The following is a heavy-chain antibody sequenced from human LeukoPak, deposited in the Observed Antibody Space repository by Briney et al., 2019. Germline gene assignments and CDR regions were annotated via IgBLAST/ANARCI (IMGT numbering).Heavy chain of an antibody. Sequence: PGGSLRLSCAASGFTFSDYYMSWIRQAPGKGLEWIGSIYYSGSTYYNPSLKSRVTISVDTSKNQFSLKLSSVTAADTAVYYCARDRYSSGYYRAFDIWGQGTMVTVSS. J-gene: IGHJ3*02. D-gene: IGHD3-22*01. V-gene: IGHV4-38-2*02. CDR3: ARDRYSSGYYRAFDI. CDR2: IYYSGST. CDR1: GFTFSDYY.